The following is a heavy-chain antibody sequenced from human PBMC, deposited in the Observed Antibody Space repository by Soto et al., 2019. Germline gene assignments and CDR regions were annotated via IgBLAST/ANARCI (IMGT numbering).Heavy chain of an antibody. CDR1: GDSISRSSYC. J-gene: IGHJ5*02. Sequence: WETLSLTCTVSGDSISRSSYCWGWIRQPPGKGLEWIGSLCYGGETYYSPSLKSRVIVSVDSSKNHLSLNLSSVTAADTAVYYCSRRAPEGFDPWGQGTLVPVSS. V-gene: IGHV4-39*02. CDR3: SRRAPEGFDP. CDR2: LCYGGET.